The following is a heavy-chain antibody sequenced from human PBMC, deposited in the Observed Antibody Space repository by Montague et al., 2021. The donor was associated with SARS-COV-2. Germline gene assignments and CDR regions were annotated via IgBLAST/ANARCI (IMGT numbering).Heavy chain of an antibody. V-gene: IGHV4-39*06. D-gene: IGHD5-12*01. CDR2: IYYSGST. CDR1: GGSISSSSYY. CDR3: ARGGYSGYWDY. J-gene: IGHJ4*02. Sequence: SETLSLTCTVSGGSISSSSYYWGWIRQPPGKGLEWIGSIYYSGSTYYNPSLKSRVTISVDTSKNQFPPKLSSVTAADTAVYYCARGGYSGYWDYWGQGTLVTGSS.